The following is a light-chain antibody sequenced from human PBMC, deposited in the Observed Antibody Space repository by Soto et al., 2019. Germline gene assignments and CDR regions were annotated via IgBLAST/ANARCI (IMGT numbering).Light chain of an antibody. V-gene: IGLV2-23*03. Sequence: HSVLAQPASVSGSPGQSITISCTGTSSDVGSYNLVSWYQQHPGKAPKLLIFESSKRPSGVSNRFSGSKSGNTASLTISGLQAEDEADYYCCSYAGANTFFGTGTKLTVL. CDR2: ESS. CDR1: SSDVGSYNL. J-gene: IGLJ1*01. CDR3: CSYAGANTF.